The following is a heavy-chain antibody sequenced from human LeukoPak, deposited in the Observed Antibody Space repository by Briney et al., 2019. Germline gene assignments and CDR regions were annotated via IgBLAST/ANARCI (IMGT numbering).Heavy chain of an antibody. CDR1: GFSFSAYT. J-gene: IGHJ4*02. CDR3: AGSVRGTFFFDY. CDR2: ISSGSVLI. D-gene: IGHD3-10*01. V-gene: IGHV3-21*01. Sequence: GGSLRLSCAASGFSFSAYTMYWVRQAAGKGLEWVSVISSGSVLIYYADSMKGRFTISRDNAKNSVYLEMNSLRAEDTAVYYCAGSVRGTFFFDYWGQGTLATVSS.